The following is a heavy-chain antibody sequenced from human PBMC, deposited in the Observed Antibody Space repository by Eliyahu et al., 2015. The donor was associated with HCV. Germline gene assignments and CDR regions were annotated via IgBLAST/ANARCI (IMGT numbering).Heavy chain of an antibody. CDR2: TSYDDSNK. CDR1: GFTFSSFG. D-gene: IGHD1-26*01. CDR3: AKDKWSTSRYFDY. V-gene: IGHV3-30*18. Sequence: HVQLVESGGGVVQPGRSLRLSCAASGFTFSSFGMPWVRQAPGRGLEGVAITSYDDSNKYYADSVKGRFTISRDNSKNTLYLQMNSLRAEDTAVYYCAKDKWSTSRYFDYWGQGALVTVSS. J-gene: IGHJ4*02.